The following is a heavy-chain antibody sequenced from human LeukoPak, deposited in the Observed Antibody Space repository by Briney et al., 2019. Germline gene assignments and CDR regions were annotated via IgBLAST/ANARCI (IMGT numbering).Heavy chain of an antibody. CDR3: ARDEALGSGSFDY. Sequence: SETLSLTCAVYGGSFSGYYWSWLRQPPGKGLEWIGYIYYSWSTSYKPSLKSRVTISVDTSKNQFSLKLSSVTAADTAVYYCARDEALGSGSFDYWGQGTLVTVSS. D-gene: IGHD1-26*01. CDR2: IYYSWST. J-gene: IGHJ4*02. V-gene: IGHV4-59*01. CDR1: GGSFSGYY.